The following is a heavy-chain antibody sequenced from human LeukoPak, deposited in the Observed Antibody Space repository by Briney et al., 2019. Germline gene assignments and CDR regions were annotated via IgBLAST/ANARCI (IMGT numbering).Heavy chain of an antibody. D-gene: IGHD2-15*01. Sequence: GESLKISCKGSGYSFTGYWIGWVRQMPGKGLEWIGIIYPGDSDTRYSPSFQGQVTISADKSISTAYLQWSSLKASDTAMYYCARDGYCSGGSCLNFDYWGQGTLVTVSS. CDR3: ARDGYCSGGSCLNFDY. CDR2: IYPGDSDT. J-gene: IGHJ4*02. CDR1: GYSFTGYW. V-gene: IGHV5-51*01.